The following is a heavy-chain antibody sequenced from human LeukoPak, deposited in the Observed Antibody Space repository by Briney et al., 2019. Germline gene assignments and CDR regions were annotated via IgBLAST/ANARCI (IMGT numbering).Heavy chain of an antibody. Sequence: GGSLRLSCAASGFTFSSYAMHWVRQAPGKGLEWVALISYDGSNKYYVDSVKGRFTISRDNSKNTLYLQMSSLKNEDTALYYCAADLPTMEPQIDCWGQGTLVIVSS. J-gene: IGHJ4*02. V-gene: IGHV3-30-3*01. CDR2: ISYDGSNK. CDR1: GFTFSSYA. CDR3: AADLPTMEPQIDC. D-gene: IGHD1-1*01.